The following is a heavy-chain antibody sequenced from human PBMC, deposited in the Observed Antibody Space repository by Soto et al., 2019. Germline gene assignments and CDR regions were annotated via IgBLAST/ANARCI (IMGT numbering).Heavy chain of an antibody. Sequence: SETLSLTCTVSGGSISSYYGSWIRQPPGKGLEWIGYIYYRGSTNYNPSLKSRVTISVDTSKNQFSLKLSSVTAADTAVYYCASTAAAGDYYYYYMDVWGKGTTVTVSS. CDR3: ASTAAAGDYYYYYMDV. CDR2: IYYRGST. V-gene: IGHV4-59*08. CDR1: GGSISSYY. D-gene: IGHD6-13*01. J-gene: IGHJ6*03.